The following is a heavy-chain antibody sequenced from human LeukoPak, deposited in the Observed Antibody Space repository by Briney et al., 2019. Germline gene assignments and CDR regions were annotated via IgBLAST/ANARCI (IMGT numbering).Heavy chain of an antibody. CDR2: IYYSWST. D-gene: IGHD2/OR15-2a*01. J-gene: IGHJ3*02. Sequence: PSETLSLTCTVSGGSISSYYWSWIRQPPGKGLEWIGYIYYSWSTNYNPSLKSRVTISVDTSKNQFSLKLSSVTAADTAVYYCAREDSPTGDAFDIWGQGTMVTVSS. CDR1: GGSISSYY. CDR3: AREDSPTGDAFDI. V-gene: IGHV4-59*01.